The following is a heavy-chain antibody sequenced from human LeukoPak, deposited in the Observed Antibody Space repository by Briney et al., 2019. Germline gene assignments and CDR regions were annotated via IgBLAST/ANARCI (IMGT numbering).Heavy chain of an antibody. CDR1: GGTFSSYA. Sequence: ASVKVSCKASGGTFSSYAISWVRQAPGQGLEWMGGIIPIFGTANYAQKFQGRVTITTDESTSTAYMELSSLGSEDTAVYYCARVWYSSSWYYFDYWGQGTLVTVSS. D-gene: IGHD6-13*01. CDR2: IIPIFGTA. CDR3: ARVWYSSSWYYFDY. V-gene: IGHV1-69*05. J-gene: IGHJ4*02.